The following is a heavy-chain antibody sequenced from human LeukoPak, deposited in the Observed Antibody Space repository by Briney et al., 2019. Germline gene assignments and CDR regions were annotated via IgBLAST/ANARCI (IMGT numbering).Heavy chain of an antibody. Sequence: GESLKISCKGSGYSFTSYWIGWVRQMPGKGLEWMGIIYPGDSDTRYSPSFQGQVTISADKSISTAYLQWSSLKASDTAMYYCARGLEGSSGWYRGGAFDIWGQGTMVTVSS. J-gene: IGHJ3*02. V-gene: IGHV5-51*01. D-gene: IGHD6-19*01. CDR3: ARGLEGSSGWYRGGAFDI. CDR1: GYSFTSYW. CDR2: IYPGDSDT.